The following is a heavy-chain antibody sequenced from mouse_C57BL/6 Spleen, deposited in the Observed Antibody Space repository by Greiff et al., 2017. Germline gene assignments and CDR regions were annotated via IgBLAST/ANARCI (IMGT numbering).Heavy chain of an antibody. V-gene: IGHV3-6*01. D-gene: IGHD1-1*01. CDR2: ISYDGSN. CDR3: ARCSSYLYWYFDV. J-gene: IGHJ1*03. Sequence: EVQVVESGPGLVKPSQSLSLTCSVTGYSITSGYYWNWIRQFPGNKLEWMGYISYDGSNNYNPSLKNRISITRDTSKNQFFLKLNSVTTEDTATXYCARCSSYLYWYFDVWGTGTTVTVSS. CDR1: GYSITSGYY.